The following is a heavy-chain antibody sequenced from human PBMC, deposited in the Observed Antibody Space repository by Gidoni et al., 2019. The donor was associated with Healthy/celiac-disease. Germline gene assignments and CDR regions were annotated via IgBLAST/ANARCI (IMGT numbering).Heavy chain of an antibody. D-gene: IGHD6-13*01. CDR3: AKDFRSSWYGLELWFDP. CDR1: GFTFSSYA. Sequence: EVQLLESGGGLVQPGGSLRLSCAASGFTFSSYAMSWVRQAPGKGLEWVSAISGSGGSTYYADSVKGQFTISRDNSKNTLYLQMNSLRAEDTAVYYCAKDFRSSWYGLELWFDPWGQGTLVTVSS. CDR2: ISGSGGST. V-gene: IGHV3-23*01. J-gene: IGHJ5*02.